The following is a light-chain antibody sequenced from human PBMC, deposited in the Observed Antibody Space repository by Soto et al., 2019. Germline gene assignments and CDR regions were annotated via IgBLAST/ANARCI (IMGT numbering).Light chain of an antibody. V-gene: IGKV3-20*01. CDR3: QQYGRSPTWT. CDR2: GAS. CDR1: QNLISDY. J-gene: IGKJ1*01. Sequence: IVLTQSPGTLSLSPGERATLSCRASQNLISDYLAWYQQKPGQPPRLLIYGASRRHTGIPDRFSGSGSWTDFTLSISSLEPEDSAVYYCQQYGRSPTWTFGQGTKVEIK.